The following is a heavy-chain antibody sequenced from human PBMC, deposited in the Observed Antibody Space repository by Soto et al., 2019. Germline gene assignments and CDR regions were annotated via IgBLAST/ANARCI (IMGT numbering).Heavy chain of an antibody. CDR3: ARGRVDWFDS. J-gene: IGHJ5*01. D-gene: IGHD2-15*01. V-gene: IGHV1-8*01. CDR2: MNTNSGNT. CDR1: GYTFTSSD. Sequence: QVQLVQSGAEVKKPGASVKVSCKASGYTFTSSDITWVRQSTGQGLEWMGRMNTNSGNTGYAQKYQGRVTMTTNTSISTAYMELSSLRSEDTAVDSCARGRVDWFDSWGQGTLVTVSS.